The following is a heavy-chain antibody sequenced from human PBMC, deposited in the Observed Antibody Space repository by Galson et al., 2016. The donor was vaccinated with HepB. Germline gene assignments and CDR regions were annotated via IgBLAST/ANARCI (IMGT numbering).Heavy chain of an antibody. CDR1: GYTFTTYG. J-gene: IGHJ4*02. CDR3: ASGIVGANADFDY. V-gene: IGHV1-18*01. CDR2: ISAYNGNT. D-gene: IGHD1-26*01. Sequence: SVKVSCKASGYTFTTYGINWVRQAPGQGLEWMGWISAYNGNTNYAQKVQGRVTMSTDTSTNTAYMELRSLRSDGTAVYYCASGIVGANADFDYWGQGTLVTVSS.